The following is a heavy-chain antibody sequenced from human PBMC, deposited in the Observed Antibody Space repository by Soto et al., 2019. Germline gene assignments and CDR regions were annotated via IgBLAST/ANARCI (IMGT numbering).Heavy chain of an antibody. CDR1: GGSFSGYY. V-gene: IGHV4-34*01. Sequence: QVQLQQWGAGLLKPWETLSLTCAVYGGSFSGYYWSWIRQPPGKGLEWIGEINHSGSTNYNPSLKSRVTISVDTSKNQFSLKLSSVTAADTAVYYCARAPRVLSSGWYNRPYYFDYRGQGTLVTVSS. D-gene: IGHD6-19*01. CDR2: INHSGST. J-gene: IGHJ4*02. CDR3: ARAPRVLSSGWYNRPYYFDY.